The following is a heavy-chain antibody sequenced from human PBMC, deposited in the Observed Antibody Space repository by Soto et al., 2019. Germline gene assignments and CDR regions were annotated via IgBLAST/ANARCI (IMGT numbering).Heavy chain of an antibody. CDR3: ARGDYGTGGYPFPYFDY. V-gene: IGHV1-2*02. CDR2: INPDSGAT. CDR1: GYSFTGYY. D-gene: IGHD2-8*02. Sequence: HEPLVQSRAEVKRPGASLKVSCKASGYSFTGYYIHWVRQAPGQGLEWMGWINPDSGATNYAQNFQGRVTLTSDTSISTASMDLTSLTSDDTAVYYCARGDYGTGGYPFPYFDYWGQGTLVIVSS. J-gene: IGHJ4*02.